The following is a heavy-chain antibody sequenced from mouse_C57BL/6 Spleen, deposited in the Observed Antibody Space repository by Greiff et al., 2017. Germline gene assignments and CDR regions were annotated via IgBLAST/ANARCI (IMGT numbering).Heavy chain of an antibody. CDR3: ARRGRGCYFDY. J-gene: IGHJ2*01. CDR1: GFTFSDYG. V-gene: IGHV5-17*01. CDR2: ISSGSSTI. Sequence: EVQRVESGGGLVKPGGSLKLSCAASGFTFSDYGMHWVRQAPVKGLEWVAYISSGSSTIYYADTVKGRFTISGDNAKNTLFLQMTSLRSEDSAVYYCARRGRGCYFDYWGQGTTLTVSS.